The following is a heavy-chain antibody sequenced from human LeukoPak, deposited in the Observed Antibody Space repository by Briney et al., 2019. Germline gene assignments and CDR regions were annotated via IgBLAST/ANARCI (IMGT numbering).Heavy chain of an antibody. J-gene: IGHJ4*02. CDR1: GDSISSSNW. V-gene: IGHV4-4*02. Sequence: SETLSLTCAVSGDSISSSNWWSWVRQPPGKGLEWIGEIYHSGSTNYNPSLKSRVTISVDKSKNQFSLKLSSATAADTAVYYCAREMAVAGNFDYWGQGTLVTVSS. CDR2: IYHSGST. CDR3: AREMAVAGNFDY. D-gene: IGHD6-19*01.